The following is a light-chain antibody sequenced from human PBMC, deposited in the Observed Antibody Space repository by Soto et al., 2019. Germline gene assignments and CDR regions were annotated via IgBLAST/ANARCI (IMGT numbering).Light chain of an antibody. CDR1: QSVSSSY. J-gene: IGKJ5*01. CDR2: GAS. V-gene: IGKV3-20*01. CDR3: QQYGNSAIT. Sequence: EILLTQSPGTLTLSAGERATLSCRASQSVSSSYLAWYQQKPGQAPRPLIHGASSRATGIPERFSGSGSGTDFTLTISRLEPEDFAVYYCQQYGNSAITFGQGTRLEIK.